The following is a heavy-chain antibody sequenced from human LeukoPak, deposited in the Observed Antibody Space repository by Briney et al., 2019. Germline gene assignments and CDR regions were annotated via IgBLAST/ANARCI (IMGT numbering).Heavy chain of an antibody. J-gene: IGHJ4*02. CDR2: ISYSGTT. CDR3: ARDGPIVGATYPFDY. D-gene: IGHD1-26*01. Sequence: SETLSLTCTVSGDSISNYYWNWVRQPPGKGLEWLGHISYSGTTNYNPSLKSRVTMSLDTSKNQFSLNLSSVTAADTAVYYCARDGPIVGATYPFDYWGQGTLVTVSS. V-gene: IGHV4-59*01. CDR1: GDSISNYY.